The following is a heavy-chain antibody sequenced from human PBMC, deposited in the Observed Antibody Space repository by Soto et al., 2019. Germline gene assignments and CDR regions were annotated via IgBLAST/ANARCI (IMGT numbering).Heavy chain of an antibody. V-gene: IGHV4-4*07. D-gene: IGHD1-1*01. J-gene: IGHJ5*02. Sequence: SVPLSDTCSVSGECITGCYRRWIRKYAGKGLEWIGRIYATGTTDYNPSLKSRVMMSVDTSKKQFSLKLRSVTAADTALYYCVRDGTKTLRDWFDPWGQGISVTVSS. CDR1: GECITGCY. CDR2: IYATGTT. CDR3: VRDGTKTLRDWFDP.